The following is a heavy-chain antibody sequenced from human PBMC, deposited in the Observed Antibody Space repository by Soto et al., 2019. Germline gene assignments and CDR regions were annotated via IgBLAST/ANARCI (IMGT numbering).Heavy chain of an antibody. D-gene: IGHD5-12*01. CDR1: GFTFSSYA. V-gene: IGHV3-64D*08. J-gene: IGHJ3*01. Sequence: HPGGSLRLSCSASGFTFSSYAMHWVRQAPGKGLEYVSAISSNGGSTYYADSVKGRFTISRDNSKNTLYLQMSSLRAEDTAVYYCVKARDPLSGYDWEGDSFDFWRKGTMVT. CDR3: VKARDPLSGYDWEGDSFDF. CDR2: ISSNGGST.